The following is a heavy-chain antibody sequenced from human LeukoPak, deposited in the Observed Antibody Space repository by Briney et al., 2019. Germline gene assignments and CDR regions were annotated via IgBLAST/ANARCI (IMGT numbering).Heavy chain of an antibody. Sequence: ASVKVSCKASGYTFTSCDINWVRQATGQGLEWMGWMNPNSGNTGYAQKFQGRVTMTRNTSISTAYMELSSLRSEDTAVYYCARAPPLYYSSGWYLQGAYYHYFDYWGQGTLVTVSS. J-gene: IGHJ4*02. CDR2: MNPNSGNT. CDR3: ARAPPLYYSSGWYLQGAYYHYFDY. V-gene: IGHV1-8*01. D-gene: IGHD6-19*01. CDR1: GYTFTSCD.